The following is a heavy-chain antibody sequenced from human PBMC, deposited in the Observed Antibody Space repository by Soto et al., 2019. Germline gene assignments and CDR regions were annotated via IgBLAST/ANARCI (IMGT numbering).Heavy chain of an antibody. V-gene: IGHV3-15*01. CDR3: TTDYYDSSGGDAFDI. D-gene: IGHD3-22*01. Sequence: GGSLRLSCAASGFTFSNAWMSWVRQAPGKGLEWVGRIKSKTDGGTTDYAAPVKGRFTISRDDSKNTLYLQMNSLKTEDTAVYYCTTDYYDSSGGDAFDIWGQGXMVTVSS. J-gene: IGHJ3*02. CDR1: GFTFSNAW. CDR2: IKSKTDGGTT.